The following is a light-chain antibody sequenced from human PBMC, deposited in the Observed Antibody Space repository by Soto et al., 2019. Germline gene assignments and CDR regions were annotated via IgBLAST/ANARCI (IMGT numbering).Light chain of an antibody. J-gene: IGKJ2*01. CDR2: GAS. V-gene: IGKV3-20*01. CDR1: QSVSSSY. CDR3: QHYGRSPPYT. Sequence: EIVLTQSPGTLSLSPGERATLSCRASQSVSSSYLSWYQQKPGQAPRLLIYGASTRATGIPDRFSGSGSGTDFTLTISRLEPEDFALYYCQHYGRSPPYTFGQGTKLEIK.